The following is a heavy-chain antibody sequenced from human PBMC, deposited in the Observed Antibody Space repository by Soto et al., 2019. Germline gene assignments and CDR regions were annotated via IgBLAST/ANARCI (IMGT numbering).Heavy chain of an antibody. CDR3: AKDQEMATIGVEKYFDY. CDR2: ISYDGSNK. J-gene: IGHJ4*02. D-gene: IGHD5-12*01. CDR1: VFTFSSYG. Sequence: WWSLRLSCSASVFTFSSYGMHWFRQAPGKGLEWVAVISYDGSNKYYADSVKGRFTISRDNSKNTLYLQMNSLRAEDTAVYYCAKDQEMATIGVEKYFDYWGQGTLVTVSS. V-gene: IGHV3-30*18.